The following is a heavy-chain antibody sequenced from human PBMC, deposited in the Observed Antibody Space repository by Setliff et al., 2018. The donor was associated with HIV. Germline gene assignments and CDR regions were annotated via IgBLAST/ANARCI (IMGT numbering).Heavy chain of an antibody. CDR1: GRAFTGYF. V-gene: IGHV4-34*01. D-gene: IGHD3-10*01. Sequence: PSETLSLTCAVYGRAFTGYFWTWIRHFPGKGLEWIGEINHSGSVNYNPSLKSRVNISVDMSKNQVSLKVTSVNVADTATYFCAAKPMIRGKPFDSWGQGTLVTVSS. J-gene: IGHJ5*01. CDR3: AAKPMIRGKPFDS. CDR2: INHSGSV.